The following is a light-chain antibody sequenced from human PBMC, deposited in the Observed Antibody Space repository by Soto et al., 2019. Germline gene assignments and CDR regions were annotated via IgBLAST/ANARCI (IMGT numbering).Light chain of an antibody. Sequence: DIQMTQSPSSLSASVGDRVTITCRASLGIRNDLGWYQQKPGKPPKRLIYAASSLQSGVPPRFSGSGSGTQFTLTLSSLQPEDVAAYYCLQQNSYPWTFGQGTKVEIK. CDR3: LQQNSYPWT. V-gene: IGKV1-17*01. CDR2: AAS. CDR1: LGIRND. J-gene: IGKJ1*01.